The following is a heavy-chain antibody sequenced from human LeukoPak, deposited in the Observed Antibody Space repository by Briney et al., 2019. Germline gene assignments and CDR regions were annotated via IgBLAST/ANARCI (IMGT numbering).Heavy chain of an antibody. CDR2: IFHSGST. V-gene: IGHV4-38-2*01. D-gene: IGHD2-15*01. CDR1: GYSISSGYY. Sequence: SETLSLTYDVSGYSISSGYYCGWFRQPPGKGLEWIATIFHSGSTYYNPSLQSRVTMSVDTSKNQCSLKLSSVTATGTAVYYCARLSNAAHAASWGQGALVTVSS. CDR3: ARLSNAAHAAS. J-gene: IGHJ5*02.